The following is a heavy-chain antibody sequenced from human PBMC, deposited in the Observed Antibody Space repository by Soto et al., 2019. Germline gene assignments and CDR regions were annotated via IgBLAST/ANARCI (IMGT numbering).Heavy chain of an antibody. CDR2: IYYSGST. CDR3: ARSVFP. Sequence: QVQLQESGPGLVKPSQTLSLTCAVSGGSISSGGYYWSWIRQHPGKGLEWIGNIYYSGSTHYNPSLTSRVTTSVDTSKNQSSLKLSTVTAAETAVYYCARSVFPWGQGTLVTVSS. V-gene: IGHV4-31*11. CDR1: GGSISSGGYY. J-gene: IGHJ5*02.